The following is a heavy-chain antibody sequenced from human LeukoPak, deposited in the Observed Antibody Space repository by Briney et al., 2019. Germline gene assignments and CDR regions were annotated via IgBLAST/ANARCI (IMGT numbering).Heavy chain of an antibody. J-gene: IGHJ4*02. D-gene: IGHD5-24*01. CDR3: ARGGGSRDGLTTSFDY. CDR1: GFTFGSYS. V-gene: IGHV3-21*01. Sequence: PGGSLRLSCAASGFTFGSYSMVWVRQAPTKGLEWVSSIYSSGRYIYYADSVKGRFTISRDNAKNSLYLQMNSLRAEDTAVYYCARGGGSRDGLTTSFDYWGQGTVVTVSS. CDR2: IYSSGRYI.